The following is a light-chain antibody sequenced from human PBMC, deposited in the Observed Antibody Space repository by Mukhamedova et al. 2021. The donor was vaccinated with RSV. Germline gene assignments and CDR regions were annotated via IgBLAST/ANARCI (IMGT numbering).Light chain of an antibody. Sequence: ITISCTGTSSDLGSYNYVSWYQHHPGKAPKLMLYEVSNWPSGVSNRFSGSKSGNTASLTISGLQAEDEADYYCSSYTSSSTYVFGT. CDR1: SSDLGSYNY. CDR2: EVS. CDR3: SSYTSSSTYV. V-gene: IGLV2-14*01. J-gene: IGLJ1*01.